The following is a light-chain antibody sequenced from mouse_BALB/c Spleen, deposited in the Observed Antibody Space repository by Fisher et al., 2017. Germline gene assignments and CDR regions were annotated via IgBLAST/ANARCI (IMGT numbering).Light chain of an antibody. CDR1: SSVSY. V-gene: IGKV4-55*01. J-gene: IGKJ2*01. CDR3: QQRSSYYT. Sequence: IVMTQTTAIMSASPGEKVTMTCSASSSVSYMYWYQQKPGSSPRLLIYDTSNLASGVPVRFSGSGSGTSYSLTISSVEAEDAATYYCQQRSSYYTFGGGTKLEIK. CDR2: DTS.